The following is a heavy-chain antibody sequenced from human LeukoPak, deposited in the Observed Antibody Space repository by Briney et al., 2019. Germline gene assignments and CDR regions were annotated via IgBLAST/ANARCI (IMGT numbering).Heavy chain of an antibody. CDR2: INPNTGGT. V-gene: IGHV1-2*02. CDR1: GYTFTAYY. Sequence: ASVKVSCKASGYTFTAYYMHWVRQAPGQGLEWMGWINPNTGGTNYAQKFQGRVTMTRDTSISTVYMELSRLTSDDTAVYYCARGRFRLPFDYWGQGTLVTVSS. J-gene: IGHJ4*02. D-gene: IGHD3-16*02. CDR3: ARGRFRLPFDY.